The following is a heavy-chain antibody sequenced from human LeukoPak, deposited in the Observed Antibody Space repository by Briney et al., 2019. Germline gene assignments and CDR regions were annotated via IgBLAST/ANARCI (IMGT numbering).Heavy chain of an antibody. CDR3: AKTAYDEYYFDL. D-gene: IGHD2-21*01. CDR1: GFTFDDFT. J-gene: IGHJ4*02. Sequence: GGSLRLSCAASGFTFDDFTMHWVRQAPGKGLEWVSIISWDSTTTSYADSVKGRFVISRDNSKGSLYLQMNSLRTEDTAFYYCAKTAYDEYYFDLRGQGTLVTVSS. V-gene: IGHV3-43*01. CDR2: ISWDSTTT.